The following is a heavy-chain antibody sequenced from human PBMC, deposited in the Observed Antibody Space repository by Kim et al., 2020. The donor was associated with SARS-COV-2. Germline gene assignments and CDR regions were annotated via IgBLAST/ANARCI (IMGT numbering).Heavy chain of an antibody. V-gene: IGHV3-15*01. D-gene: IGHD2-15*01. CDR2: IKSKTDGGTT. CDR3: TSGYCSGGSCYRYWYFDL. CDR1: GFTFSNAW. J-gene: IGHJ2*01. Sequence: GGSLRLSCAASGFTFSNAWMSWVRQAPGKGLEWVGRIKSKTDGGTTDYAAPVKGRFTISRDDSKNTLYLQMNSLKTEDTAVYYCTSGYCSGGSCYRYWYFDLWGRGTLVTFSS.